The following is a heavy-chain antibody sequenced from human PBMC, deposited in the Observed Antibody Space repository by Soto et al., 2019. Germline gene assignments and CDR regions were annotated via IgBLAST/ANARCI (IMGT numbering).Heavy chain of an antibody. Sequence: QVQLVQSGAEVKKPGSSVKVSCKASGGTFSSYAISWVRQAPGQGLEWMGGIIPIFGTADYAQKFQGRVTITADDFTSTCYMELSSLRSEDTAGYYCARHLGGNHYYYGMDVWGQGTTVTVSS. J-gene: IGHJ6*02. D-gene: IGHD3-16*01. CDR2: IIPIFGTA. CDR3: ARHLGGNHYYYGMDV. CDR1: GGTFSSYA. V-gene: IGHV1-69*12.